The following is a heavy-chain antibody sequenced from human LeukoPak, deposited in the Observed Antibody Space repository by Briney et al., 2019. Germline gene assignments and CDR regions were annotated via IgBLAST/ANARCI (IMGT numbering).Heavy chain of an antibody. D-gene: IGHD6-13*01. Sequence: SETLSLTCTVSGGSISSSSYYWGWIRQPAGKGLEWIGSIYYSGSTYYNPSLKSRVTISVDTSKNQFSLKLSSVTAADTAVYYCARHSGYSSSWYYFDYWGQGTLVTVSS. CDR1: GGSISSSSYY. J-gene: IGHJ4*02. V-gene: IGHV4-39*01. CDR3: ARHSGYSSSWYYFDY. CDR2: IYYSGST.